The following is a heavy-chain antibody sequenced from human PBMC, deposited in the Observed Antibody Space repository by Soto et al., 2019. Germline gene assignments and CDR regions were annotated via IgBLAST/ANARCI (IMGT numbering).Heavy chain of an antibody. J-gene: IGHJ6*02. D-gene: IGHD3-16*01. V-gene: IGHV3-23*01. Sequence: PGGSLRLSCAASGFTFSTYAMSWVRQAPGKGLEWVSVIGEGGFSTQYAASVKGRFTISRDNSKNMLYLQVNSLRSDDTAVYYCARDSITRVSSDVPGMDVWGQGTTVTVSS. CDR2: IGEGGFST. CDR3: ARDSITRVSSDVPGMDV. CDR1: GFTFSTYA.